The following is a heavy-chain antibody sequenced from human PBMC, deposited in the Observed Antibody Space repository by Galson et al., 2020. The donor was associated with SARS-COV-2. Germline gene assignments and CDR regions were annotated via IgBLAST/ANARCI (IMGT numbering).Heavy chain of an antibody. D-gene: IGHD3-16*01. J-gene: IGHJ6*02. V-gene: IGHV3-53*01. CDR2: IYGGGAT. Sequence: GGSLRLSCAASGFSVGNYFLTWVRQAPGKGLECVSAIYGGGATYYPDSVKGRFTISRDSSKNTLYLQMNSLSAEDTAVYYCARCGVELGVPTDHYYFSMDVWGQGTTVTVSS. CDR1: GFSVGNYF. CDR3: ARCGVELGVPTDHYYFSMDV.